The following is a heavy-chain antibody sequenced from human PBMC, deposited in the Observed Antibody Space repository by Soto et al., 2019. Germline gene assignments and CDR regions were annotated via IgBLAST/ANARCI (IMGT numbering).Heavy chain of an antibody. CDR3: AADKDYYDSSAVWDAFDI. D-gene: IGHD3-22*01. J-gene: IGHJ3*02. V-gene: IGHV1-58*01. CDR1: GFTFTRSA. Sequence: QMQLVQSGPEVKKPGTSVKVSCKASGFTFTRSAVQWVRQARGQRLEWIGWIVVGSGNTNYAQKFHERVTITRDMSTSTAYMELSSLRSADTAVYYCAADKDYYDSSAVWDAFDIWGQGTMVTVSS. CDR2: IVVGSGNT.